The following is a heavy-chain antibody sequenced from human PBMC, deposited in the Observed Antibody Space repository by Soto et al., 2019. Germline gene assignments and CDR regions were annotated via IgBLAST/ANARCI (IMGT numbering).Heavy chain of an antibody. Sequence: QVQLVQSGAEVKKPGASVKVSCKASGYTFTSYGISWVRQAPGQGLEWMGWISAYNGNTNYAQKLQCRVTMTTDTATSTAYMELRSLRSDDTAVYYCARADTRYYDYVWGSYLGPDAFDIWGQGTMVTVSS. CDR3: ARADTRYYDYVWGSYLGPDAFDI. V-gene: IGHV1-18*01. CDR2: ISAYNGNT. J-gene: IGHJ3*02. CDR1: GYTFTSYG. D-gene: IGHD3-16*02.